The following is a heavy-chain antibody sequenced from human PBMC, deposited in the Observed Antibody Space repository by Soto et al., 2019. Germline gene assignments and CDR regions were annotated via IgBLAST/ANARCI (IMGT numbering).Heavy chain of an antibody. CDR3: FLYKLEAVTLRNIYGMDV. J-gene: IGHJ6*01. CDR1: GLRMTSDA. V-gene: IGHV1-58*01. CDR2: IVVGSGNT. Sequence: RKTSGLRMTSDAVDRRSMNRRQRLEWIGWIVVGSGNTNYAQKFQERVTITRDMSTSTAYMELSSLRSEDTAVYYCFLYKLEAVTLRNIYGMDVWGQGTTVTVSS. D-gene: IGHD6-19*01.